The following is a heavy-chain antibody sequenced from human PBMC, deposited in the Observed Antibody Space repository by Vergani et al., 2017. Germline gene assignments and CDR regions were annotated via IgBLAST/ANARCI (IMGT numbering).Heavy chain of an antibody. Sequence: QVQLVESGGGVVQPGRSLRLSCAASGFTFSSYAMHWVRQAPGKGLEWVAVISYDGSNKYYADSVKGRFTISRDNAKNSLYLQMNSLRAEDTAVYYCARGNYYDSSGASRLFDYWGQGTLVTVSS. D-gene: IGHD3-22*01. CDR2: ISYDGSNK. CDR3: ARGNYYDSSGASRLFDY. CDR1: GFTFSSYA. V-gene: IGHV3-30-3*01. J-gene: IGHJ4*02.